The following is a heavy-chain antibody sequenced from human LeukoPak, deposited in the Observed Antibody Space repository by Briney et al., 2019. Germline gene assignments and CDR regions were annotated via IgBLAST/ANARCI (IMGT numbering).Heavy chain of an antibody. V-gene: IGHV3-48*01. D-gene: IGHD2-2*01. CDR1: GFTFSSYT. CDR2: IGTSSTTI. CDR3: ARDPNTYAWPEYFLH. J-gene: IGHJ1*01. Sequence: GGSLRLSCAASGFTFSSYTMNWVRQPPGKGLEWVSNIGTSSTTIYYADSVKGRFTISRDNAKNSLYLQMNSLRADDTAVYYCARDPNTYAWPEYFLHWGQGTLVTVSS.